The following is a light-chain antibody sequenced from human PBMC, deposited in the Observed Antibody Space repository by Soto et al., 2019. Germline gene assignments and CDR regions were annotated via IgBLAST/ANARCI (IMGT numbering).Light chain of an antibody. CDR2: EVS. CDR1: SSDVGRYNL. Sequence: QSVLTQPASVSRSPGQAITISCTGTSSDVGRYNLVSWYQQHPGKAPKLMIYEVSKRPSGVSNLFSGSKSGNTASLTISGLQAEDEADYYCCSYAGSSTFFYVFGTGTKVTVL. V-gene: IGLV2-23*02. CDR3: CSYAGSSTFFYV. J-gene: IGLJ1*01.